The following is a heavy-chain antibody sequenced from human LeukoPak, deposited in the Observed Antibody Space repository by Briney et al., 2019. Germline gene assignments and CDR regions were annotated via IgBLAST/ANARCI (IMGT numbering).Heavy chain of an antibody. V-gene: IGHV4-39*01. CDR1: GGSISSSSYY. CDR2: IYYSGST. D-gene: IGHD2/OR15-2a*01. CDR3: ARHAQYGYNWFDP. J-gene: IGHJ5*02. Sequence: SETLSLPCTVSGGSISSSSYYWGWLRQPPGKGLEWIGSIYYSGSTYYNPSLKSRVTISVDTSKNQFSLKLSSVTAADTAVYYCARHAQYGYNWFDPWGQGTLVTVSS.